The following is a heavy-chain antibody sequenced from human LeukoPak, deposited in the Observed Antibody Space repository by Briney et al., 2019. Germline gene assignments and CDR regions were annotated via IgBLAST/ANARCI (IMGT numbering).Heavy chain of an antibody. CDR1: GGSISSYY. CDR2: IYYSGST. J-gene: IGHJ3*02. V-gene: IGHV4-59*12. D-gene: IGHD3-22*01. CDR3: ARESSEDYYDSSGYSLGGDAFDI. Sequence: SETLSLTCTVSGGSISSYYWSWIRQPPGKGLEWIGYIYYSGSTNYNPSLKSRVTISVDTSKNQFSLKLSSVTAADTAVYYCARESSEDYYDSSGYSLGGDAFDIWGQGTMVTVSS.